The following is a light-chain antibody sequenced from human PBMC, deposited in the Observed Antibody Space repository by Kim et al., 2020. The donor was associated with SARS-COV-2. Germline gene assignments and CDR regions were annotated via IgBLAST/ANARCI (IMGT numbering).Light chain of an antibody. Sequence: SAPVGNTVTITCQASQQIKDYLNWFQQKPGKAPNLLIYDASNLETGVSSRFRGSASGTDFTLTITNLQPEDAATYYCQQYEYFPLSFGQGTKLEI. CDR3: QQYEYFPLS. CDR1: QQIKDY. J-gene: IGKJ2*01. V-gene: IGKV1-33*01. CDR2: DAS.